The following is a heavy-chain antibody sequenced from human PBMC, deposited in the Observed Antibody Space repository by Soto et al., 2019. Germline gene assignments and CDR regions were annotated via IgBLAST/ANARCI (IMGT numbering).Heavy chain of an antibody. J-gene: IGHJ6*02. Sequence: SETLSLTCTVSGASISSTGYYWGWIRQSPGKGLEWIGSFYYSGSIYYNPSLKSRVTISVDTSKNQFSLNLNSVTAADTAVYYCARHKPNSSGWYYYGMDVWGQGTTVTVSS. D-gene: IGHD6-19*01. CDR3: ARHKPNSSGWYYYGMDV. CDR2: FYYSGSI. V-gene: IGHV4-39*01. CDR1: GASISSTGYY.